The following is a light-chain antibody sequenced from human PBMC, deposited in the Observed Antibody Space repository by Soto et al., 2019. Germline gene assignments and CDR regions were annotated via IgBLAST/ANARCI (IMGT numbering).Light chain of an antibody. CDR1: QSLLQSNGYNY. J-gene: IGKJ1*01. Sequence: DIVMTQSPLSLPVTPGEPASISCSSSQSLLQSNGYNYLDWYLQKPGQSPQLLIYFGSYRASGVPDRFSGSGSGTDFTLKIRRVECEDVGVYYCMQSQQSPPTFGQGTKVE. CDR2: FGS. V-gene: IGKV2-28*01. CDR3: MQSQQSPPT.